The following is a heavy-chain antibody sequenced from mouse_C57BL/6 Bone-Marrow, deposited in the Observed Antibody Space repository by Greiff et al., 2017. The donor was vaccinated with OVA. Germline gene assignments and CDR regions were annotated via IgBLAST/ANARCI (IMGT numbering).Heavy chain of an antibody. Sequence: VQLQQSGPVLVKPGASVKMSCKASGYTFTDYYMNWVKQSHGKSLEWIGVINPYNGGTSYNQKFKGKATLTVDKSSSTAYMELNSLTSEDSAVYYCARGEGEPGYYYAMDYWGQGTSVTVSS. J-gene: IGHJ4*01. CDR2: INPYNGGT. CDR1: GYTFTDYY. CDR3: ARGEGEPGYYYAMDY. V-gene: IGHV1-19*01.